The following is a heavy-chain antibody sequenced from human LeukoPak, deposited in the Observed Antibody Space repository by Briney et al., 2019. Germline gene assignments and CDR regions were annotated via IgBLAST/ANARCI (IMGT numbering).Heavy chain of an antibody. V-gene: IGHV1-2*02. J-gene: IGHJ5*02. Sequence: ASVKVSCKASGYTFTGYYMHWVRQAPGQGLEWMGWINPNSGGTNYAQKFQGRVTMTRDTSVSTAYMELSRLRSDDTAVYYCAREGGSGSNWFDPWGQGTLVTVSS. CDR1: GYTFTGYY. D-gene: IGHD3-10*01. CDR2: INPNSGGT. CDR3: AREGGSGSNWFDP.